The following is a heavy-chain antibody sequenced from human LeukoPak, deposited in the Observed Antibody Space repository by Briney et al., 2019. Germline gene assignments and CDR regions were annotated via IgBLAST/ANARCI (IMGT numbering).Heavy chain of an antibody. CDR3: ARDYSGSYTH. J-gene: IGHJ4*02. CDR2: IHPNSGDT. V-gene: IGHV1-2*06. Sequence: ASVTLSCTASGYTFTDYYIHWVRQAPGQGLEWMGLIHPNSGDTYYAQKFRGRFTMTRDTSITTAYMELDRLTSDDTAVYYCARDYSGSYTHWAQGTLVTISS. CDR1: GYTFTDYY. D-gene: IGHD1-26*01.